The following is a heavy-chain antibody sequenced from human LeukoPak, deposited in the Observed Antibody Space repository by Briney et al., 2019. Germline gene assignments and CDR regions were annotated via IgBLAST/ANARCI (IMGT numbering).Heavy chain of an antibody. D-gene: IGHD2-21*02. J-gene: IGHJ4*02. Sequence: GGSLRLSCAASGFTFSIYGLSWVRQAPGKGLEWVSSIGGSSGSTYYADSVKGRFTFSRDNSKNTRYLQMNYLRAEDTAVYYCAKDLLGDSFWGQGTLVTVSS. V-gene: IGHV3-23*01. CDR3: AKDLLGDSF. CDR1: GFTFSIYG. CDR2: IGGSSGST.